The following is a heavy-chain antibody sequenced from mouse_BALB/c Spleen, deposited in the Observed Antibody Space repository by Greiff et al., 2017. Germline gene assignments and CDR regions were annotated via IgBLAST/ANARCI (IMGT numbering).Heavy chain of an antibody. D-gene: IGHD4-1*01. V-gene: IGHV14-1*02. CDR1: GFNIKDYY. CDR3: GRTGVYWYFDV. CDR2: IDPENGNT. Sequence: EVQLQESGAELVRPGALVKLSCKASGFNIKDYYMHWVKQRPEQGLEWIGWIDPENGNTIYDPKFQGKASITADTSSNTAYLQLSSLTSEDTAVYYCGRTGVYWYFDVWGAGTTVTVSS. J-gene: IGHJ1*01.